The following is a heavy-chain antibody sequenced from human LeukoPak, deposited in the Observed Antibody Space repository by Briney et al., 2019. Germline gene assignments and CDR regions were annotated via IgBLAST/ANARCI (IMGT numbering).Heavy chain of an antibody. CDR3: AKPLLAVAGSDAFDI. Sequence: GGSLRLSCAASGFTFDDYAMHWVRQAPGKGLEWVSGISWNSGSIGYADSVKGRFTISRDNAKNSLYLQMNSLRAEDTALYYCAKPLLAVAGSDAFDIWGQGTMVTVSP. CDR1: GFTFDDYA. D-gene: IGHD6-19*01. CDR2: ISWNSGSI. V-gene: IGHV3-9*01. J-gene: IGHJ3*02.